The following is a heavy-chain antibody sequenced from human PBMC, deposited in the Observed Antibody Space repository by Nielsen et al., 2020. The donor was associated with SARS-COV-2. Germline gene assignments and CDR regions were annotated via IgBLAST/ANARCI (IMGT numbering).Heavy chain of an antibody. CDR2: IHHTGRR. CDR3: ARGRDEGTHNNNYHMDV. J-gene: IGHJ6*03. CDR1: GGSFYGSF. D-gene: IGHD1-14*01. Sequence: SETLSLTCVVNGGSFYGSFYNWFRQSPGKGLEWIGEIHHTGRRTYTSSLNGRVTISIHTPYKQISLRLTSLTFADTAVYYCARGRDEGTHNNNYHMDVWGKGTAVTVSS. V-gene: IGHV4-34*01.